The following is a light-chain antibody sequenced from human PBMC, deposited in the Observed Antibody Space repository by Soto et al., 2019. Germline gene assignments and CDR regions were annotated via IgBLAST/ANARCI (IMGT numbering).Light chain of an antibody. J-gene: IGLJ1*01. Sequence: QSVLTQPASVSGSPGQSITISCTGTSSDVGSYNLVSWYQQHPGKAPKLMIYEGSKRPSGVSNRFSGSKSGNTASLTISGRQAEDEADYYCCSYAGSSSYVFGTGTKLTVL. CDR2: EGS. CDR1: SSDVGSYNL. CDR3: CSYAGSSSYV. V-gene: IGLV2-23*01.